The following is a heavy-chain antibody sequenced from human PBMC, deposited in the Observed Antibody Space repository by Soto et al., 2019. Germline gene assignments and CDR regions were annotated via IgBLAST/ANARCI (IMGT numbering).Heavy chain of an antibody. CDR3: ARPLYGGDSPYDF. D-gene: IGHD2-21*02. V-gene: IGHV1-3*04. Sequence: QVQLVQSGAEVKKPGASVRISCKSSGYTFSAYPIHWVRQAPGQGLEWMGRIHTGSGNTQYSQKTQGRVPITRDKSATTAFMELSSLSSEDTAVYYCARPLYGGDSPYDFWGQGTLVTVSS. J-gene: IGHJ4*02. CDR2: IHTGSGNT. CDR1: GYTFSAYP.